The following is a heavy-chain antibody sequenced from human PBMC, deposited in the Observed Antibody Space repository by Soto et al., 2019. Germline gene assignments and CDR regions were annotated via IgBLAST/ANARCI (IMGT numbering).Heavy chain of an antibody. D-gene: IGHD3-3*01. V-gene: IGHV1-8*01. Sequence: ASVKVSCKASGYTFTSYDINWMRQATGQGLEWMGWMNPNSGNTGYAQKFQGRVTMTRNTSISTAYMELSSLRSEDTAVYYCAREGSGGLWSGYYPWFDPWGQGTLVTVSS. CDR3: AREGSGGLWSGYYPWFDP. CDR2: MNPNSGNT. J-gene: IGHJ5*02. CDR1: GYTFTSYD.